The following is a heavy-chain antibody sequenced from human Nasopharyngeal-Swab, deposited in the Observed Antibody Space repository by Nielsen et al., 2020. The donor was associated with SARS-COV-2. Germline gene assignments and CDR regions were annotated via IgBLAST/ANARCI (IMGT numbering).Heavy chain of an antibody. V-gene: IGHV4-39*01. Sequence: WIRQPPGKGLEWIGSISYSGSTYYNPSLKSRVTISVDTSKNQFSLKLSSVTAADTAVYYCASIAAAGATGYWGQGTLVTVSS. D-gene: IGHD6-13*01. CDR2: ISYSGST. J-gene: IGHJ4*02. CDR3: ASIAAAGATGY.